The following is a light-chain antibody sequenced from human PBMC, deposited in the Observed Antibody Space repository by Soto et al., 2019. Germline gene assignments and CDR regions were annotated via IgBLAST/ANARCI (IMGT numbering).Light chain of an antibody. J-gene: IGLJ2*01. Sequence: QSALTQPASVSGSPGQSITISCTGTSSDVGAYNYVSWYQHHPGNAPKLIIYEVANRPSGVSNRFSGSKSGNTASLTISGLQAEDEADYYCSSYTDSNTVLFGGGTKLTVL. CDR1: SSDVGAYNY. V-gene: IGLV2-14*01. CDR3: SSYTDSNTVL. CDR2: EVA.